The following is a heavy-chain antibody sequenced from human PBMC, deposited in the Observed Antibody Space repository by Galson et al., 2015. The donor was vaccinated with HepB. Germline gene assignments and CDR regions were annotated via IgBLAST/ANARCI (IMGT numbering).Heavy chain of an antibody. J-gene: IGHJ4*02. D-gene: IGHD3-22*01. CDR3: ARERGGFYYLDY. V-gene: IGHV1-3*01. CDR1: GYSFTSFA. Sequence: SCKASGYSFTSFAIHWVRQAPGQGLEWMGWVNPGNGKTKYSQTFQGRISITRDTSATTAYMELSSLRSEDTAVYYCARERGGFYYLDYWGQGTLVTVSS. CDR2: VNPGNGKT.